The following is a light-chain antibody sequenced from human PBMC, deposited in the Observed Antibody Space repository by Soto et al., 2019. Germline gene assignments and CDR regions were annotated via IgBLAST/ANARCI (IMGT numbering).Light chain of an antibody. CDR3: QQYNNWLLLT. V-gene: IGKV3D-15*01. CDR1: QSVSSN. Sequence: EIVMTQSPATMSVSPGERATLSCTASQSVSSNLAWYQQKPFQSPRLLIYGASLRPTGIPPRFSGSGSGTEVTLTISSLQSEDFAVYYCQQYNNWLLLTFGGGTKVEIK. CDR2: GAS. J-gene: IGKJ4*01.